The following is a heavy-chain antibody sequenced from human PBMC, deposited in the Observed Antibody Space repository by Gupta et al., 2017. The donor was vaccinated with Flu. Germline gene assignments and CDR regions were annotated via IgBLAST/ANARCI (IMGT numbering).Heavy chain of an antibody. V-gene: IGHV3-74*01. D-gene: IGHD1-26*01. Sequence: EVHLVESGGGLVQPGGSLRLSCAASGFTFSNYWMHWVRQAPGKGLVWVARIKGDGRRIGDADSVKGRFTVSRDNVKNTLYLEMNSLRAEDTAVYDCRGWDFGLDAWGQGTTVTVSS. CDR3: RGWDFGLDA. J-gene: IGHJ6*02. CDR2: IKGDGRRI. CDR1: GFTFSNYW.